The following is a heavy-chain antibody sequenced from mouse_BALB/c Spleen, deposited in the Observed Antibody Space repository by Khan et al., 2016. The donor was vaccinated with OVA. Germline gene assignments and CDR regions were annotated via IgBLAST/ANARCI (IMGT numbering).Heavy chain of an antibody. V-gene: IGHV2-6-1*01. CDR3: ARQPYYHYNIMDY. J-gene: IGHJ4*01. D-gene: IGHD2-10*01. CDR2: IWSDGST. Sequence: VQLQESGPGLVAPSQSLSITCTISGFSLTNYGVHWIRQPPGTGLEWLVVIWSDGSTTYNSALKSRLTITKDNSKSQVFLQMNSLQTDDTAIYFCARQPYYHYNIMDYWGQGTSVTVSS. CDR1: GFSLTNYG.